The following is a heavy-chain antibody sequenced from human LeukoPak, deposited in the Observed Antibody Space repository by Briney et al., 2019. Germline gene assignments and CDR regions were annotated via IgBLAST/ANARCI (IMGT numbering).Heavy chain of an antibody. J-gene: IGHJ3*02. D-gene: IGHD3-16*01. V-gene: IGHV3-7*01. CDR2: INQDGSEK. Sequence: GGSLRLSCEASGFRFGGFWMIWVRQAPGKGPERVANINQDGSEKLYVDSVKGRFTISRDNAKNSLYLQMNSLRVEDTAVYYCTRDVREAYDIWGHGTMVTVSS. CDR3: TRDVREAYDI. CDR1: GFRFGGFW.